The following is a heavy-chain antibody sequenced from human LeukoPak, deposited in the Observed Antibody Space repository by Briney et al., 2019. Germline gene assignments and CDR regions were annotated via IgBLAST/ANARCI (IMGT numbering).Heavy chain of an antibody. CDR2: VIPIFGTA. J-gene: IGHJ6*02. V-gene: IGHV1-69*13. Sequence: SVKVSCKASGGTFSSYAISWVRQAPGQGLEWMGGVIPIFGTANYAQKFQGRVTITADESTSTAYMELSSLRSEDTAVYYCACPARRRGIVVVATRGAGGYYYGMDVWGQGTTVTVSS. D-gene: IGHD2-2*01. CDR1: GGTFSSYA. CDR3: ACPARRRGIVVVATRGAGGYYYGMDV.